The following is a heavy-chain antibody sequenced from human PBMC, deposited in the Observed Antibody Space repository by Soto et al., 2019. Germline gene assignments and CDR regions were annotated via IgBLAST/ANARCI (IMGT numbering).Heavy chain of an antibody. J-gene: IGHJ5*02. Sequence: SETVCLTCTVSVGSISSGDYYWSWIRQPPGKGLEWIGYIYYSGSTYYNPSLKSRVTISVDTSKNQFSLKLSSVTAADTAVYYCARADPYYYGAGGWLDPWGQGTLVTVSS. D-gene: IGHD3-10*01. CDR3: ARADPYYYGAGGWLDP. CDR1: VGSISSGDYY. V-gene: IGHV4-30-4*01. CDR2: IYYSGST.